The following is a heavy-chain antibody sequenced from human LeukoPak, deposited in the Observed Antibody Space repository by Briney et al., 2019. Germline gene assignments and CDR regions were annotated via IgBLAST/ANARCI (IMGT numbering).Heavy chain of an antibody. V-gene: IGHV1-69*04. Sequence: SVKVSCKASGGTFSSYAISWVRQAPGQGLEWMGRIIPILGIANYAQKFQGRVTITADKSTSTAYMELSSLRSEDTAVYYCARGTRGIRGWLNYYYYGMDVWGQGTTVTVSS. J-gene: IGHJ6*02. CDR3: ARGTRGIRGWLNYYYYGMDV. D-gene: IGHD3-10*01. CDR1: GGTFSSYA. CDR2: IIPILGIA.